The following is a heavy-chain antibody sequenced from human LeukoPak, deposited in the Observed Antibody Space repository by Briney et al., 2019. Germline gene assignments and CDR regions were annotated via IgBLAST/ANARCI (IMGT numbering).Heavy chain of an antibody. V-gene: IGHV4-34*01. CDR1: GFTFSSYW. J-gene: IGHJ4*02. D-gene: IGHD1-26*01. CDR3: AREASGSPDYFDS. CDR2: IDHSGST. Sequence: GSLRLSCAASGFTFSSYWMNWIRQPPGKGLEWIGEIDHSGSTNYAPSLKSRVTLSVDTSKNQFSLKLSSVTAADTALYYCAREASGSPDYFDSWGQGTLVTVSS.